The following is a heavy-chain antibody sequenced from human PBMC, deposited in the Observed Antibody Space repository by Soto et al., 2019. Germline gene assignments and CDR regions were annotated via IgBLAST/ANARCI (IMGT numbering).Heavy chain of an antibody. J-gene: IGHJ4*02. Sequence: EVQLVESGGGLVKPGGSLRLSCAASGFTFSNAWMSWVRQAPGKGLEWVGRIKSKTDGGTTDYAAPVKGRFTISRDDSKHTLYLPMKSLKTEGTAVYYCTTVCSGGSCYSWGQGTLVTVSS. CDR1: GFTFSNAW. CDR2: IKSKTDGGTT. CDR3: TTVCSGGSCYS. V-gene: IGHV3-15*05. D-gene: IGHD2-15*01.